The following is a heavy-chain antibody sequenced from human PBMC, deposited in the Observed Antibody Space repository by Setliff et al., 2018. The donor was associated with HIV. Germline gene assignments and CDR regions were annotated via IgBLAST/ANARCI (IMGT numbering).Heavy chain of an antibody. J-gene: IGHJ4*02. D-gene: IGHD3-22*01. CDR1: GGSISSYY. Sequence: TSETLSLTCTASGGSISSYYWSWIRQPPGKGLEWIGYIYTSGSTNYNPSLKSRVTISVDTSKNQFSLKLSSVTAADTAVYYCARGLSFYDPGGFDYWGQGTPVTVSS. V-gene: IGHV4-4*09. CDR3: ARGLSFYDPGGFDY. CDR2: IYTSGST.